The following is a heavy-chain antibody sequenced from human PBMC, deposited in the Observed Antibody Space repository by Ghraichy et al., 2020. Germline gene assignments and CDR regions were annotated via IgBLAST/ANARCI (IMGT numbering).Heavy chain of an antibody. Sequence: SETLSLTCTVSGDPITGDYWSWVRQPPGKGLEWIGHIFYSGSTNYNPSFKSRVTISLDTSKKQFSLELRSVTAADPAVYYCARAQITLFGVVVYNYGMDVWGQGTTVTVSS. CDR3: ARAQITLFGVVVYNYGMDV. V-gene: IGHV4-59*08. J-gene: IGHJ6*02. D-gene: IGHD3-3*01. CDR2: IFYSGST. CDR1: GDPITGDY.